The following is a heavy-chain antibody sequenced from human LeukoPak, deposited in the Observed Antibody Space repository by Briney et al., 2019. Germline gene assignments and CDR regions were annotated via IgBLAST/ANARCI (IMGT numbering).Heavy chain of an antibody. CDR1: GGSFSGYY. J-gene: IGHJ3*02. Sequence: PSETLSLTCAVYGGSFSGYYWSWIRQPPGKGLEWIGEINHSGSTNYNPSLKSRVTISVDTSKNQLSLKLSSVTAADTAVYYCARILGADYEEPFDIWGQGTMVTVSS. CDR3: ARILGADYEEPFDI. CDR2: INHSGST. D-gene: IGHD4-17*01. V-gene: IGHV4-34*01.